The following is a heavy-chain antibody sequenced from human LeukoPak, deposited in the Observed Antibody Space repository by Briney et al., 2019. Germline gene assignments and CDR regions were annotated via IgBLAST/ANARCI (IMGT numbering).Heavy chain of an antibody. CDR2: INPNSGDT. CDR3: ASYSPMDAFDI. D-gene: IGHD1-26*01. V-gene: IGHV1-2*02. J-gene: IGHJ3*02. CDR1: GYIFTGYY. Sequence: GASVKVSCKASGYIFTGYYMHWVRQAPGQGLEWMGWINPNSGDTNYAQKFQGRVTMTRDTSISTAYMELSRLRSDDTAVYYCASYSPMDAFDIWGQGTMVTVSS.